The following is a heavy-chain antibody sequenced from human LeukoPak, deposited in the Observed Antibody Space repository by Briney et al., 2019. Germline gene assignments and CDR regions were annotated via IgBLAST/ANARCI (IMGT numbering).Heavy chain of an antibody. CDR2: ISGYNGNT. J-gene: IGHJ4*02. V-gene: IGHV1-18*01. CDR1: GYRFTSYG. D-gene: IGHD1-26*01. Sequence: ASVKVSCKASGYRFTSYGITWVRQAPGQGLEWMGWISGYNGNTNYAQKFQGRVTMSTDTSTTTAYMDLRSLRSDDTAVYYCAREEVGATETHDYWGQGTLVTVSS. CDR3: AREEVGATETHDY.